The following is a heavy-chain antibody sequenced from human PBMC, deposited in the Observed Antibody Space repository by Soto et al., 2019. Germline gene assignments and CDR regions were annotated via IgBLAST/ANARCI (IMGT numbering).Heavy chain of an antibody. V-gene: IGHV4-31*01. CDR3: TRCYGGNSGFDS. CDR1: GDSISSGGYY. J-gene: IGHJ4*02. CDR2: IYYSGST. D-gene: IGHD2-21*02. Sequence: SETLSLTCTVSGDSISSGGYYWTWIRQHPGKGLEWIGYIYYSGSTFYNPSLKSQVTISVDTSKNQFSLKLSSVTAADTAVYYCTRCYGGNSGFDSWGQGTLVTVSS.